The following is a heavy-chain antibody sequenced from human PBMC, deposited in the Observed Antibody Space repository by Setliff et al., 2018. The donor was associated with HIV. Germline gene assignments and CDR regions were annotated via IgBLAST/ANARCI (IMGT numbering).Heavy chain of an antibody. V-gene: IGHV1-69*13. CDR3: ARSAKSGAWTYYDFWSGYSYYYYMDV. J-gene: IGHJ6*03. CDR1: GGTFSSYA. CDR2: IIPIFGTA. Sequence: SVKVSCKASGGTFSSYAISWVRQAPGQGLEWTGGIIPIFGTANYAQKFQGRVTITADESTSTAYMELSSLRSEDTAVYYCARSAKSGAWTYYDFWSGYSYYYYMDVWGKGTTVTVSS. D-gene: IGHD3-3*01.